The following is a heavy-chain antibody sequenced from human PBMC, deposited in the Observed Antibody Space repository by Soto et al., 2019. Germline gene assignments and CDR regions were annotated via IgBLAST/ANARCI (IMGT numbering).Heavy chain of an antibody. CDR3: AKSGSYYYYYYGMDV. J-gene: IGHJ6*02. Sequence: SETLSLTCTVSSASISSSSYTWGWIRQPPGKGLEWIGSIYYSGTTYYNPSLNSRVTVSVDTSKNQFSLKLSSVTAADTAVYYCAKSGSYYYYYYGMDVWGQGTTVTVSS. V-gene: IGHV4-39*01. CDR2: IYYSGTT. CDR1: SASISSSSYT. D-gene: IGHD3-10*01.